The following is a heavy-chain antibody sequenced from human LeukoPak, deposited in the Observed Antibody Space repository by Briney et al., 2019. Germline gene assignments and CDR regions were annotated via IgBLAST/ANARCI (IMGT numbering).Heavy chain of an antibody. CDR3: ASSGGYDYDSIGYTFVY. J-gene: IGHJ4*02. D-gene: IGHD3-22*01. CDR2: IKQDGSEK. V-gene: IGHV3-7*01. Sequence: GESLTLSCAVSGITFGTTRMTCFRKAPGRGLERVANIKQDGSEKYYVDSVKGRFTISRDNAKNSLYLQMNSLRAEDAAVYYCASSGGYDYDSIGYTFVYWGPGTLVTVSS. CDR1: GITFGTTR.